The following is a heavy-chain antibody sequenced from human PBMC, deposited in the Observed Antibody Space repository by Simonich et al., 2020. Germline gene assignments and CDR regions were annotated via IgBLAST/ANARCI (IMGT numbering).Heavy chain of an antibody. CDR2: INPNSGGT. V-gene: IGHV1-2*06. J-gene: IGHJ2*01. CDR1: GYTFTGFY. Sequence: QVLLVQSGAEVTKPGASVKVSCKASGYTFTGFYMHWVRQAPGQGLEWMGRINPNSGGTTYAQKLQGRVTMTRDTSISTAYMELSRLRSDDTAVYYCARKGPHLDWYFDLWGRGTLVTVSS. CDR3: ARKGPHLDWYFDL.